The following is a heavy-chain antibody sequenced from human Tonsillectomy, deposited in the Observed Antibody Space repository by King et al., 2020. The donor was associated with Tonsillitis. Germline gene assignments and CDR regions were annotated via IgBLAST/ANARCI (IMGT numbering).Heavy chain of an antibody. Sequence: VQLVQSGAEVKKPGASVKVSCKASGYTFTAYYMYWVRQAPGQGLEWVGWINPNSGGANYAQKFQGRATMTRDTSISPAYMELSRLRSDDTAVYYCARGPWVYDSSSVAFWGQGTLVTVSS. V-gene: IGHV1-2*02. J-gene: IGHJ4*02. CDR1: GYTFTAYY. CDR3: ARGPWVYDSSSVAF. CDR2: INPNSGGA. D-gene: IGHD6-13*01.